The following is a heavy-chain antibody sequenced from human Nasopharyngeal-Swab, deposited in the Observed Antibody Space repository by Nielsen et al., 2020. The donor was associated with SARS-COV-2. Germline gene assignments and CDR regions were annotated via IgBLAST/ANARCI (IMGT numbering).Heavy chain of an antibody. CDR2: INHSGST. CDR3: ARGYVTVSYYDSSGYSLDY. CDR1: GGSFSGYY. J-gene: IGHJ4*02. Sequence: SETLSLTCAVYGGSFSGYYWSWIRQPPGKGLEWIGEINHSGSTNYNPSLKSRVTISVDTSKNQFSLKLSSVTAADTAVYYCARGYVTVSYYDSSGYSLDYWGQGTLVTVSS. D-gene: IGHD3-22*01. V-gene: IGHV4-34*01.